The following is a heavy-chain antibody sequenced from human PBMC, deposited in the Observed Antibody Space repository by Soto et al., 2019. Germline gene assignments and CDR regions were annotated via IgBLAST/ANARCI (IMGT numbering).Heavy chain of an antibody. V-gene: IGHV3-66*01. D-gene: IGHD3-3*01. CDR1: GFTVRSNY. J-gene: IGHJ6*03. CDR2: IYSGGST. Sequence: GGSLRLSCAASGFTVRSNYVNWVRQAPGKGLEWVSVIYSGGSTYYADSVKGRFTISRDNSKNTLYLQMNSLRAEDTAVYYCARGSAIFGVVIAYYYYMDVWGKGTTVTVSS. CDR3: ARGSAIFGVVIAYYYYMDV.